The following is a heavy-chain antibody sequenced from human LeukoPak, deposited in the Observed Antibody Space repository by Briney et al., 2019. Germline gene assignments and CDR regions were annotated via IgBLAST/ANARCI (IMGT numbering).Heavy chain of an antibody. V-gene: IGHV3-23*01. CDR3: AKKGGYSSSWLFYYYYMDV. Sequence: EGSLRLSCAASGFTFSSYAMSWVRQAPGKGLEWVSAISGSGGSTYYADSVKGRFTISRDNSKNTLYLQMNSLRAEDTAVYYCAKKGGYSSSWLFYYYYMDVWGKGTTVTVSS. D-gene: IGHD6-13*01. CDR1: GFTFSSYA. J-gene: IGHJ6*03. CDR2: ISGSGGST.